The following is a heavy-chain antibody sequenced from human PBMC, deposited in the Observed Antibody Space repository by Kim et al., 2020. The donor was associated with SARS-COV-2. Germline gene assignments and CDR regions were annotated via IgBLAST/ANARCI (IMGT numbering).Heavy chain of an antibody. Sequence: GGSLRLSCAASGFTFSDYYMSWIRQAPGKGLEWVSYISSSSSYTNYAASVKGRFTISRDNAKNSLYLQMNSLRADDTAVYYCARISLEMATVYYFDYWGQGTLVTVSS. J-gene: IGHJ4*02. CDR1: GFTFSDYY. CDR3: ARISLEMATVYYFDY. CDR2: ISSSSSYT. V-gene: IGHV3-11*03. D-gene: IGHD4-4*01.